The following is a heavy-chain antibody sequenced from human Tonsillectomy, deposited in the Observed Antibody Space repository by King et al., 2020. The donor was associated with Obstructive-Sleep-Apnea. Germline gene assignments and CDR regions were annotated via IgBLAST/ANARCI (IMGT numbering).Heavy chain of an antibody. V-gene: IGHV3-30*04. CDR1: GFTFSTTA. J-gene: IGHJ4*02. CDR3: VRDLGSQFGGAY. CDR2: ISFDESNK. Sequence: VQLVESGGGVVQPGRSLRLSCAASGFTFSTTAMYWVRQAPGKGLEWVAFISFDESNKYYADSVKGRFTISRDNSKNTLSLLLNSLRNEDTAVYYCVRDLGSQFGGAYWGQGTLVIVSS. D-gene: IGHD3-16*01.